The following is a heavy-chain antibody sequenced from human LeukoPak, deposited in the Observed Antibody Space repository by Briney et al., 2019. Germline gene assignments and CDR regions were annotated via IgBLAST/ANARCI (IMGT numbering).Heavy chain of an antibody. CDR3: AKEPNDY. CDR1: GFTFNNYA. V-gene: IGHV3-23*01. Sequence: GGSLRLSCAASGFTFNNYAMNWVRQAPGEGLEWVSTLSTSGDSTYYADSVKGRFTISRDNSKNTLYLQMNSLRAEDTAVYYCAKEPNDYWGPGTLVTVSS. J-gene: IGHJ4*02. CDR2: LSTSGDST.